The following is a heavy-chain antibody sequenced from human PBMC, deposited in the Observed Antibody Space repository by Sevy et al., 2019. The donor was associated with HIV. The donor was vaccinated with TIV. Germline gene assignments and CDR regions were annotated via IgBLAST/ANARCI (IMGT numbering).Heavy chain of an antibody. CDR2: LYYNGHI. Sequence: SETLSLTCTVSGGSITSLYWNWIRRPPGKGLEWIASLYYNGHINYNPSLKSRVTLSLDTSKNQLSLRLSSVTAADTAMYYCAGENAWGRGYSWGQGTLVTVSS. D-gene: IGHD1-26*01. V-gene: IGHV4-59*08. CDR1: GGSITSLY. J-gene: IGHJ4*02. CDR3: AGENAWGRGYS.